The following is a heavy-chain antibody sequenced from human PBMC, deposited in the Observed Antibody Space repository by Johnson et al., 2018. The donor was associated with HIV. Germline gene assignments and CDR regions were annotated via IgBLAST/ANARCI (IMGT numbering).Heavy chain of an antibody. D-gene: IGHD2-2*02. CDR1: GFTFSDYY. CDR3: AKDLRASIPTSSSAFDI. CDR2: ISSSGST. V-gene: IGHV3-11*01. J-gene: IGHJ3*02. Sequence: QVQLVESGGGLVKPGGSLRLSCAASGFTFSDYYMSWIRQAPGKGLEWFSYISSSGSTSYADSVKGRFPISRDNAKNSLYLQMNSLRAEDTALYYCAKDLRASIPTSSSAFDIWGQGTMVTVSS.